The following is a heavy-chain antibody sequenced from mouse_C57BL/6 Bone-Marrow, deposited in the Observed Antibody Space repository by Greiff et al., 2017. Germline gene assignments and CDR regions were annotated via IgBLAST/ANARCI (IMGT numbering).Heavy chain of an antibody. CDR3: AIYYYGSTFAY. CDR2: IDPSDSYT. J-gene: IGHJ3*01. V-gene: IGHV1-69*01. D-gene: IGHD1-1*01. Sequence: MPGQGLEWIGEIDPSDSYTNYNQKFKGKSTLTVDKSSSTAHMQLSSLTSEDSAVCFCAIYYYGSTFAYWGQGTLVTVSA.